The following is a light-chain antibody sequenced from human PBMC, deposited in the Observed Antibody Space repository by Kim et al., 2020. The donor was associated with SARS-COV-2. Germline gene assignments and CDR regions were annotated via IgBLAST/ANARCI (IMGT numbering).Light chain of an antibody. V-gene: IGLV3-21*04. CDR2: YDY. CDR3: QVWVSSRNHRV. CDR1: NIGDKS. Sequence: SYELTQPPSVSVAPGKTATITCGGNNIGDKSVNWYRQKAGQAPMVVIYYDYDRPSGIPERFSGSNSGDTATLTISRVEAGDEADYYCQVWVSSRNHRVFG. J-gene: IGLJ3*02.